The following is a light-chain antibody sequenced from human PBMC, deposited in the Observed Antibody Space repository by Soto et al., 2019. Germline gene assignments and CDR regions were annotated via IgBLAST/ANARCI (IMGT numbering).Light chain of an antibody. CDR1: HDINNY. J-gene: IGKJ5*01. CDR2: DSS. V-gene: IGKV1-33*01. Sequence: DIRMTQSPSSLSASVGDRVTIICQASHDINNYLNWYQQKPGKAPKLLIYDSSNLEIGVPSRFSGSEYGTRFSFTISSLQPEDIATYYCQQFDNLPFTFGQGTRLEIK. CDR3: QQFDNLPFT.